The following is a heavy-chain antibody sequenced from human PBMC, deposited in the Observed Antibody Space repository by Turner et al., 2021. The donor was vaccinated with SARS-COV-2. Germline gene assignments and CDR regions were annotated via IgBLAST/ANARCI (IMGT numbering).Heavy chain of an antibody. CDR1: GYTFTYRY. CDR3: ARSPLGGGDPSDAFEV. V-gene: IGHV1-45*02. J-gene: IGHJ3*01. Sequence: QLQLVQSGAEVKKTGSSVKVSCKASGYTFTYRYLHWVRQAPGQALEWVGCITPYNGNLKYAQRFQDRVTITRDTSMSTVYMELRSLRSDDTAMYYCARSPLGGGDPSDAFEVWGQGTMVTISS. D-gene: IGHD2-21*01. CDR2: ITPYNGNL.